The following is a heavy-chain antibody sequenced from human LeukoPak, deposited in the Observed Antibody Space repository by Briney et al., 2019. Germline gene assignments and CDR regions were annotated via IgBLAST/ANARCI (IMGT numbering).Heavy chain of an antibody. D-gene: IGHD3-22*01. CDR1: GFTFSSYA. Sequence: GGSLRLSCAASGFTFSSYAMSWVRQAPGKGLEWVSAISGSGGSTYYADSVKGRFTISRDNSKNTLYLQMNSLRAEDTAVYYCAEVPSGYYYVMLDYWGQGTLVTVSS. J-gene: IGHJ4*02. CDR3: AEVPSGYYYVMLDY. V-gene: IGHV3-23*01. CDR2: ISGSGGST.